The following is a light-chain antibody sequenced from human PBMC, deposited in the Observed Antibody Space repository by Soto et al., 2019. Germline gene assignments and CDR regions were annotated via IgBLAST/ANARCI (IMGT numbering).Light chain of an antibody. J-gene: IGLJ3*02. CDR3: ATSDDSLNGLV. Sequence: QSVVTQPPSASGTPGQSVAISCSGSDSNIGTNTVNWFQHLPGTTPKLLIYSNSLRPSGVPDRFSGSKSGASASLAISGLQSEDEGDYYCATSDDSLNGLVFGGGTKLTVL. CDR1: DSNIGTNT. V-gene: IGLV1-44*01. CDR2: SNS.